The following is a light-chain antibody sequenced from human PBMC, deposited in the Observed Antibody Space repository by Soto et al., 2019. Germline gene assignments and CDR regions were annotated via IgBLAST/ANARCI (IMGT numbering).Light chain of an antibody. V-gene: IGKV3-20*01. CDR1: QSSNY. J-gene: IGKJ2*01. CDR3: QKYGTSPYS. CDR2: GAS. Sequence: EIVLTQSPGTLSLSPGEGASLSCRASQSSNYLAWYQQKPGQAPRLLIYGASNRATGIPDRFSAYASGTDFTLTISRLEPEDFAVYYCQKYGTSPYSFGQGTKLEIK.